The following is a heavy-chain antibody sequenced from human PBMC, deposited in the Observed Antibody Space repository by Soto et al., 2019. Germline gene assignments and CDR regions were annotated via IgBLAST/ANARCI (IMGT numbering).Heavy chain of an antibody. CDR3: ARDQVQPHYYYYGMDV. Sequence: QVQLVESGGGVVQPGRSLRLSCAASGFTFSSYGMHWVRQAPGKGLEWVAVIWYDGSNKYYADSVKGRFTISRDNSKNTLYLQMNSLRAEDTAVYYCARDQVQPHYYYYGMDVWGQGTTVTVSS. CDR1: GFTFSSYG. CDR2: IWYDGSNK. V-gene: IGHV3-33*01. D-gene: IGHD1-1*01. J-gene: IGHJ6*02.